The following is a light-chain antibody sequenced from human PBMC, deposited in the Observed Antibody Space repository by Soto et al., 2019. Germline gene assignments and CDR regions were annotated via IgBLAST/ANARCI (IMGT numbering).Light chain of an antibody. Sequence: IQMTQSPSTLSASVGDRVTITCRASQSISSWLAWYQQKPGKAPKLLIYDASSLESGVPSRFSGSGSGTEFTLTISSLQPDDFATYYCQQYNIYSGTFGQGTKVEIK. CDR2: DAS. J-gene: IGKJ1*01. CDR3: QQYNIYSGT. CDR1: QSISSW. V-gene: IGKV1-5*01.